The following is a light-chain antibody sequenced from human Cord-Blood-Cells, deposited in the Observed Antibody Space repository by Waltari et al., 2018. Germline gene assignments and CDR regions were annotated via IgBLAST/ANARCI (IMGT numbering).Light chain of an antibody. CDR2: WAS. CDR3: QQYYSTPFT. J-gene: IGKJ3*01. Sequence: DIVMTQSPDSLAVSLGERATINCKSSQSVLYSSNNKNYLAWYQQKPGQPPKLLIYWASTRESGVPDRFSGSGSGTDFTLTISSLQAEDVAGYYCQQYYSTPFTFGPVTKVDIK. CDR1: QSVLYSSNNKNY. V-gene: IGKV4-1*01.